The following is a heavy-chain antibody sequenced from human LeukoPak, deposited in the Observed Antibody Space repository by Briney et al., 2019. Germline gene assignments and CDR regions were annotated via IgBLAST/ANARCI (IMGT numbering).Heavy chain of an antibody. Sequence: GGSLRLSCAASGFTFTDYAMTWVRQAPGKGPEWVSAISGDGTNIFYRYSVEGRFTTARDNASNTLFLQMTSLRVEDTAMYYCANNFASLNAFYDYWGQGALVTVSS. J-gene: IGHJ4*02. CDR1: GFTFTDYA. V-gene: IGHV3-23*01. CDR2: ISGDGTNI. D-gene: IGHD1-20*01. CDR3: ANNFASLNAFYDY.